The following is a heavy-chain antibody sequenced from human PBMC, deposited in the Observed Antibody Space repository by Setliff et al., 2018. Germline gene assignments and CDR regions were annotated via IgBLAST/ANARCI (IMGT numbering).Heavy chain of an antibody. Sequence: SETLSLTCTVSGGYISSYYWSWIRQPPGKRLEWIGYIYYSGSTNYNPSLESRVTISVDTSKNQFSLKLSSVTAADTAVYYCARAGPYYDFWSGYYRTMDVWGKGTTVTVSS. J-gene: IGHJ6*03. D-gene: IGHD3-3*01. CDR2: IYYSGST. CDR1: GGYISSYY. V-gene: IGHV4-59*08. CDR3: ARAGPYYDFWSGYYRTMDV.